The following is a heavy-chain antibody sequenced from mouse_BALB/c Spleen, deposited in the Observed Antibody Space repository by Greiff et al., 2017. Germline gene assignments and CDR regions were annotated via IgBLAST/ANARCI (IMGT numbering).Heavy chain of an antibody. V-gene: IGHV1-5*01. CDR1: GYTFTSYW. D-gene: IGHD1-1*01. Sequence: VQLKQSGTVLARPGASVKMSCKASGYTFTSYWMHWVKQRPGQGLEWIGAIYPGNSDTSYNQKFKGKAKLTAVTSTSTAYMELSSLTNEDSAVYYCTRPHYYGSTYWYFDVGGAGTTVTVSS. J-gene: IGHJ1*01. CDR3: TRPHYYGSTYWYFDV. CDR2: IYPGNSDT.